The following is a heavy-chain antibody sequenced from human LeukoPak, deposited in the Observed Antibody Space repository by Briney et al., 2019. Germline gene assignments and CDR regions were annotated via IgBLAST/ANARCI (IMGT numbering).Heavy chain of an antibody. J-gene: IGHJ4*02. Sequence: GGSLRLSCEASGFTFSIYAMNWVRQAPGKGLEWVSGISGSGGGTYYADFVKGRFTISRDNSKNTLYLQMNSLRAEDTAVYYCAKDYTSGWYFDYWGQGTLVTVSS. V-gene: IGHV3-23*01. CDR3: AKDYTSGWYFDY. CDR1: GFTFSIYA. D-gene: IGHD6-19*01. CDR2: ISGSGGGT.